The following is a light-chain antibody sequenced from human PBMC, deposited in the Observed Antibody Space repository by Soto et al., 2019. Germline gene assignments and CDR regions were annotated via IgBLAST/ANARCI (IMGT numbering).Light chain of an antibody. CDR2: AAS. CDR3: QQSNFFPLA. V-gene: IGKV1-12*01. CDR1: QYITTW. J-gene: IGKJ4*01. Sequence: DIQMTQSPSSVSASVGDRVTITCRASQYITTWVAWYQQKPGKAPKLLISAASNVQSGVPSRVSGSGIGTDFNLISSSLQPEDFATYYCQQSNFFPLAFGGGTTVDIK.